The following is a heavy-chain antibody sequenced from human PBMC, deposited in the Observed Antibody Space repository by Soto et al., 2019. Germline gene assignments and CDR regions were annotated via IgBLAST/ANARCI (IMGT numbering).Heavy chain of an antibody. Sequence: GGSLRLSCAASGFTFSSYSMTWVRQAPGKGLEWVSSISSGSSYIYYADSVKGRFTISRDNAKNSLYLQMHSLRAEDTALYYCARVMTPYYYDSSGYYFDFWGQGTLVTVSS. CDR2: ISSGSSYI. D-gene: IGHD3-22*01. V-gene: IGHV3-21*01. J-gene: IGHJ4*02. CDR1: GFTFSSYS. CDR3: ARVMTPYYYDSSGYYFDF.